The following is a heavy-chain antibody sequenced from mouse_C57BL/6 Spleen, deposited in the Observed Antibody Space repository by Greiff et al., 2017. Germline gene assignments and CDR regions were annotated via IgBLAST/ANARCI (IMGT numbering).Heavy chain of an antibody. CDR1: GFTFTDYY. Sequence: EVQLVQSGGGLVQPGGSLKLSCAASGFTFTDYYMYWVRQTPEQRLAWVAYISPGGGSTYYPDTVKGRFTITRAKASNTLYLQMSRLKAEYTAMYYCARRCDGYLYYYAMDYWGQGTSVTVSS. D-gene: IGHD2-3*01. V-gene: IGHV5-12*01. CDR2: ISPGGGST. J-gene: IGHJ4*01. CDR3: ARRCDGYLYYYAMDY.